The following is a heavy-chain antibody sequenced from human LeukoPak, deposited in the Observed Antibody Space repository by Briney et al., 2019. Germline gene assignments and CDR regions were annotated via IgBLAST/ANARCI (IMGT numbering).Heavy chain of an antibody. Sequence: SETLSLTCTVSGGSISSGDYYWSWIRQPPGKGLEWIAYMYYSGSTYYNPSLKSRVTMSADTSKNQLSLKLSSVTAADTAVYYRARPYYYDSRIDPWGQGILVTVSS. CDR3: ARPYYYDSRIDP. J-gene: IGHJ5*02. CDR2: MYYSGST. CDR1: GGSISSGDYY. D-gene: IGHD3-22*01. V-gene: IGHV4-30-4*01.